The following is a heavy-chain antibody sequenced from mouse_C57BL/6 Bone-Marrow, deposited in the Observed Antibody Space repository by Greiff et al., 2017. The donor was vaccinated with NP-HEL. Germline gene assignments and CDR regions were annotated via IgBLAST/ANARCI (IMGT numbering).Heavy chain of an antibody. Sequence: QVQLKESGAELARPGASVKLSCKASGYTFTSYGISWVKQRTGQGLEWIGEIYPRSGNTYYNEKFKGKATLTADKSSSTAYMELRSLTSEDSAVYFCAREGELGAWFAYWGQGTLVTVSA. CDR2: IYPRSGNT. CDR3: AREGELGAWFAY. D-gene: IGHD4-1*01. V-gene: IGHV1-81*01. CDR1: GYTFTSYG. J-gene: IGHJ3*01.